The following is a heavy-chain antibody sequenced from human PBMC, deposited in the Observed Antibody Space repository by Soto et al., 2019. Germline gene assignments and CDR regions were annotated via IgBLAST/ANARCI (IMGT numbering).Heavy chain of an antibody. CDR3: ARVGRGADYYYYMDV. D-gene: IGHD3-3*01. J-gene: IGHJ6*03. CDR2: ISSSSSYI. V-gene: IGHV3-21*01. Sequence: PGGSLRLSCAASGFTFSSYSMNWVRQAPGKGLEWVSSISSSSSYIYYADSVKGRFTISRDNAKNSLYLQMNSLRAEDTAVYYCARVGRGADYYYYMDVWGKGTTVTVS. CDR1: GFTFSSYS.